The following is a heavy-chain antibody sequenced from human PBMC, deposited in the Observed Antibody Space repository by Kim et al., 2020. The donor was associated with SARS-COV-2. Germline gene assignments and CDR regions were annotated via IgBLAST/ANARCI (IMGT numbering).Heavy chain of an antibody. D-gene: IGHD6-13*01. CDR3: ARGGYSSSWFAFDI. Sequence: SETLSLTCTVSGGSISSYYWSWIRQPPGKGLEWIGYIYYSGSTNYNPSLKSRVTISVDTSKNQFSLKLSSVTAADTAVYYCARGGYSSSWFAFDIWGQGTMVTVSS. CDR2: IYYSGST. CDR1: GGSISSYY. J-gene: IGHJ3*02. V-gene: IGHV4-59*01.